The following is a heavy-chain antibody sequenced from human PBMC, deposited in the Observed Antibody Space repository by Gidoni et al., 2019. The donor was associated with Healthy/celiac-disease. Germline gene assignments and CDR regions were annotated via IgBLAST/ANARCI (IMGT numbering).Heavy chain of an antibody. CDR2: ISGSGGST. J-gene: IGHJ4*02. CDR3: AKTAPEMTYAPWAY. V-gene: IGHV3-23*01. Sequence: EVQLLESGGGLVQPAGSLSLSCAASRFTFRSYAMSWVRQAPGKGLEWVSAISGSGGSTYYADSVKGRFTISRDNSKNTLYLQMNSLRAEDTAVYYCAKTAPEMTYAPWAYWGQGTLVTVSS. CDR1: RFTFRSYA. D-gene: IGHD4-17*01.